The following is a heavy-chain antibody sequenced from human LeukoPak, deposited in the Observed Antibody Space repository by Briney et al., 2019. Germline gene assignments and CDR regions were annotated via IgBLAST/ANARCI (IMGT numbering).Heavy chain of an antibody. CDR3: TRHPIVGANHFDY. CDR2: IRSKANSYAI. Sequence: PGESLKISCAASGFTFSGSAMHWVRQASGKGLEWVGRIRSKANSYAIAYAASVKGRFTISRDDSKNTAYLQMNSLKTEDTAVYYCTRHPIVGANHFDYWGQGTLVTVSS. J-gene: IGHJ4*02. CDR1: GFTFSGSA. D-gene: IGHD1-26*01. V-gene: IGHV3-73*01.